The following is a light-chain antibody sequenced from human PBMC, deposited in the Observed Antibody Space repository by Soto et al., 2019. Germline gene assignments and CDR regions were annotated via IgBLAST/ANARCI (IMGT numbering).Light chain of an antibody. V-gene: IGKV3D-15*03. J-gene: IGKJ1*01. Sequence: QATEARCAGKGGRFRWRASQYINTRLALYQHRPGQAPRLLIYQTSIRAAGIPSRFSGSGPGKECTLTISTLPPDDFTTSYGQQYQSYWTFGQGTKVDIK. CDR2: QTS. CDR3: QQYQSYWT. CDR1: QYINTR.